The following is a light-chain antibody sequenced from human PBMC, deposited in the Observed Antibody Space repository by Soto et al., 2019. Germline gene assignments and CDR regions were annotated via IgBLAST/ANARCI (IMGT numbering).Light chain of an antibody. CDR3: QQLKTYPYT. CDR2: AAS. Sequence: DIQLTQSPSFLSASVGDRVIITCRASQGITTYLAWYQQRPGKAPKLLIYAASTLEGGVPSRFSGSGSGTEFTLTISGLQPEDCATYYCQQLKTYPYTFGQGTKLQIK. V-gene: IGKV1-9*01. J-gene: IGKJ2*01. CDR1: QGITTY.